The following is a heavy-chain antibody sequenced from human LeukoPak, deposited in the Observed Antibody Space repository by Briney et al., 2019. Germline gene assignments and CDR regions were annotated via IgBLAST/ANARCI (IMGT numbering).Heavy chain of an antibody. Sequence: SETLSLTCTVSGGSISSYYWSWIRQPAGKGLEWIGRIDTSGSTNYNPSLKSRVTMSVDTSKNQFSLKLSSVTAADTAVYYCARGLVATPQGYYYYYMDVWGKGTTVTVSS. J-gene: IGHJ6*03. V-gene: IGHV4-4*07. CDR2: IDTSGST. CDR1: GGSISSYY. D-gene: IGHD5-12*01. CDR3: ARGLVATPQGYYYYYMDV.